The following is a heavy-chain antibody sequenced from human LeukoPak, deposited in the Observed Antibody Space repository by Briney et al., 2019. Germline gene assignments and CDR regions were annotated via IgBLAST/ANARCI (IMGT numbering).Heavy chain of an antibody. Sequence: GGSLRLSCAASGFTFSSYSMNWVRQAPGKGLEWVSSISSGSSYIYYADSVKGRFTISRDNAKNSLYLQMNSLRAEDTAVYCCARDPGGYDILTGYYFPHFDYWGQGTLVTVSS. CDR2: ISSGSSYI. J-gene: IGHJ4*02. V-gene: IGHV3-21*01. CDR1: GFTFSSYS. CDR3: ARDPGGYDILTGYYFPHFDY. D-gene: IGHD3-9*01.